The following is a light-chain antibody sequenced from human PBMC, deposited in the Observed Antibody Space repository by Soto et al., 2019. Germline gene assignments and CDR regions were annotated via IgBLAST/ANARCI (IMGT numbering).Light chain of an antibody. V-gene: IGKV3-11*01. CDR1: QSVSSY. CDR2: DPS. CDR3: QQRSNWPLT. J-gene: IGKJ4*01. Sequence: EIVLTQSPATLSLSPGEIETLSCRASQSVSSYLAWYQQKPGQAPRLLVPDPSNSETGIAARFSGSWSETDITLTISSLEPEDFAVYYCQQRSNWPLTFGGGTKVEIK.